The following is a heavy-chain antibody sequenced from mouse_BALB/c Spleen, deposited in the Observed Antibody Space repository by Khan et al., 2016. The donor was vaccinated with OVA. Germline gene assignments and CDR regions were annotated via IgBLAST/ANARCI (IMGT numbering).Heavy chain of an antibody. V-gene: IGHV5-12-2*01. CDR1: GFTFSSYT. D-gene: IGHD2-14*01. Sequence: EVELVESGGGLVQPGGSLKLSCAASGFTFSSYTMSWVRQTPEKRLEWVAYISNGGGNNYYPDTVKGRFTISRDIAKNTLYLQMSSLKSEDTAMYYCARLLYRYDEDYYAMDYWGQGTSVSVSS. CDR2: ISNGGGNN. J-gene: IGHJ4*01. CDR3: ARLLYRYDEDYYAMDY.